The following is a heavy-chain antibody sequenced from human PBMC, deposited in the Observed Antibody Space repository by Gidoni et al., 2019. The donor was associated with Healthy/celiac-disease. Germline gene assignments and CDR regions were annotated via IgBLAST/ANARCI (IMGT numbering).Heavy chain of an antibody. Sequence: EVQLVESGGGLVQPWGSLRLSCAASGFTFSSYWMSWVRQAPGKGLEWVANIKQDGSEKYYVDSVKGRFTISRDNAKNSLYLQMNSLRAEDTAVYYCARDPRGYYGSGSQPLGYWGQGTLVTVSS. V-gene: IGHV3-7*01. J-gene: IGHJ4*02. CDR2: IKQDGSEK. D-gene: IGHD3-10*01. CDR3: ARDPRGYYGSGSQPLGY. CDR1: GFTFSSYW.